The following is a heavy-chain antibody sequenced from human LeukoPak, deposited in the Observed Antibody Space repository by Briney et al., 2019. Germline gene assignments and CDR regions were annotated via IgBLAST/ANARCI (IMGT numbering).Heavy chain of an antibody. CDR1: GFTFSSYS. Sequence: GGSLRLSCAASGFTFSSYSMNWVRQAPGKGLEWVSSISSSSSYIYYADSVKGRFTISRDNAKNSLYLQMNSLRAEDTAVYYCAREFGGTPYTGNDYWGQGTLVTVSS. D-gene: IGHD3-10*01. CDR3: AREFGGTPYTGNDY. J-gene: IGHJ4*02. V-gene: IGHV3-21*01. CDR2: ISSSSSYI.